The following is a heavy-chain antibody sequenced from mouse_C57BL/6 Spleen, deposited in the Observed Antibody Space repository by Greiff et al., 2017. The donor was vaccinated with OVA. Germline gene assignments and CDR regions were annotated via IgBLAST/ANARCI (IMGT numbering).Heavy chain of an antibody. V-gene: IGHV1-52*01. CDR3: ARYENYYLYFDY. CDR1: GYTFTSYW. CDR2: IDPSDSET. J-gene: IGHJ2*01. D-gene: IGHD1-1*01. Sequence: QVHVKQSGAELVRPGSSVKLSCTASGYTFTSYWMHWVKQRPIQGLEWIGNIDPSDSETHYNQKFKDKATLTVDKSSSTAYMQLSSLTSEDSAVYYCARYENYYLYFDYWGQGTTLTVSS.